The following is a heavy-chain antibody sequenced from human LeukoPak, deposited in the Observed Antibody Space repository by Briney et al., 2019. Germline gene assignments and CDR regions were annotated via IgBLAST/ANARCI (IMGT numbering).Heavy chain of an antibody. D-gene: IGHD2-15*01. CDR1: GFTVSSNY. CDR2: IYSGGST. Sequence: GGSLRLSCAASGFTVSSNYMSWVRQAPGKGLEWVSVIYSGGSTYYADSVKGRFTISRDNSKNTLYLQMNSLRVEDTAVYYCAREIYCSASSCTGGVFDIWGQGTMVTDSS. V-gene: IGHV3-53*01. CDR3: AREIYCSASSCTGGVFDI. J-gene: IGHJ3*02.